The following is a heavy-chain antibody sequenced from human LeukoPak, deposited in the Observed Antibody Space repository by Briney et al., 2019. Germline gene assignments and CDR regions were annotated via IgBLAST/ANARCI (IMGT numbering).Heavy chain of an antibody. J-gene: IGHJ4*02. CDR2: INHSGST. D-gene: IGHD3-22*01. Sequence: SETLSLTCAVYGGSFSGYYWSWIRQPPGKGLEWIGEINHSGSTNYNPSLKSRVTISVDTSKNQFSLKLSSVTAADTAVYYCATTRSSGYSGGGCFDYWGQGTLVTVSS. CDR1: GGSFSGYY. V-gene: IGHV4-34*01. CDR3: ATTRSSGYSGGGCFDY.